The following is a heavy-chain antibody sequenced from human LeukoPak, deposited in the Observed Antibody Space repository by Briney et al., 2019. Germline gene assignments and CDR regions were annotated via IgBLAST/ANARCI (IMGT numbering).Heavy chain of an antibody. CDR3: AASERTTLDI. Sequence: GGSLRLSCAASGFTFRSCEMNWVRQAPRKGLEWVSYISNSGSTKYYADSVKGRFTISRDNAKNSLYLQMNSLRAEDTAVYYCAASERTTLDIWGQGTMVTVSS. CDR1: GFTFRSCE. D-gene: IGHD1-1*01. V-gene: IGHV3-48*03. CDR2: ISNSGSTK. J-gene: IGHJ3*02.